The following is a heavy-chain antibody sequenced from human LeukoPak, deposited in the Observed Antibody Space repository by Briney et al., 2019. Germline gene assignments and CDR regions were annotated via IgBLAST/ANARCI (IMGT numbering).Heavy chain of an antibody. V-gene: IGHV3-53*01. J-gene: IGHJ4*02. Sequence: PGESLRLSCAASGFTVNRDYMSWVRQSPGKGLGWVSVVYTDGRTFYADSVKGRFTISRDDSKNTVFLQMNSLRAEDTAIYFCTRGSPTVSAGYNWGRGTVVTVSS. CDR3: TRGSPTVSAGYN. CDR2: VYTDGRT. CDR1: GFTVNRDY. D-gene: IGHD1-1*01.